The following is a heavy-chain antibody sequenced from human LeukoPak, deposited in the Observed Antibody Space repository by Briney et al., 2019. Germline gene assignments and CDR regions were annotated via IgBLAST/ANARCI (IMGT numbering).Heavy chain of an antibody. CDR3: ATSGSYTSQDY. D-gene: IGHD1-26*01. V-gene: IGHV1-8*02. CDR2: INPNSGNT. J-gene: IGHJ4*02. CDR1: GYTFTGYY. Sequence: ASVKVSCKASGYTFTGYYMHWVRQAPGQGLEWMGRINPNSGNTGYAQKFQGRVTMTRNTSISTAYMELSSLRSEDTAVYYCATSGSYTSQDYWGQGTLVTVSS.